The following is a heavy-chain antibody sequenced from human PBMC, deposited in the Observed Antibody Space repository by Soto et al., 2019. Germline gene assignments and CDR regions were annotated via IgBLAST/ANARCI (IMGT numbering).Heavy chain of an antibody. CDR3: ARVSSSIVVVPDYGMDV. CDR2: ISGKNGNT. Sequence: ASVKVSCKASGYTFISHGISWVRQAPGQGLEWMGWISGKNGNTNYAQKFQGRVTLTTDTSTSTAYLELRSLRSDDTAVYYCARVSSSIVVVPDYGMDVWGQGTTVTISS. CDR1: GYTFISHG. V-gene: IGHV1-18*04. J-gene: IGHJ6*02. D-gene: IGHD2-2*01.